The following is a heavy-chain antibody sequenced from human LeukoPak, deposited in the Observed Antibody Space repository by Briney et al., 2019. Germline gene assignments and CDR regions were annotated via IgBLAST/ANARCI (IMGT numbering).Heavy chain of an antibody. Sequence: GGSLRLSCAASGFTFSSYAMSWVRQAPGKGQVWVSRIASDGSSTTYADSVKGRFSISRDNAKNTLYLQMNSLRVEDTAVYYCARGRPHGNDYWGQGTLVTVSS. J-gene: IGHJ4*02. CDR1: GFTFSSYA. D-gene: IGHD4-23*01. CDR2: IASDGSST. CDR3: ARGRPHGNDY. V-gene: IGHV3-74*01.